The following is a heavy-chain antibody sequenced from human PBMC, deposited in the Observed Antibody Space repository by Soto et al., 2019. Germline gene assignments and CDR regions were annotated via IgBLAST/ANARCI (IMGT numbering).Heavy chain of an antibody. Sequence: QEQLVESGGGVVQPGRSLRLSCAASGFTFSSYAMHWVRQAPGKGLEWVAVISYDGSDKYHADSVKGRFTIFRDNSKNTLNLQMNSLRADDTAVYYCAKALGELSPESYDYWGQGTLITVSS. V-gene: IGHV3-30*18. CDR1: GFTFSSYA. CDR3: AKALGELSPESYDY. D-gene: IGHD3-16*02. J-gene: IGHJ4*02. CDR2: ISYDGSDK.